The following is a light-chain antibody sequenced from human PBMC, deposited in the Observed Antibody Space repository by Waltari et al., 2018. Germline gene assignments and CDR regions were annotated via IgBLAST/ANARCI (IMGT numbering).Light chain of an antibody. Sequence: DIQMTQSPSSLSAPVGDRVTITCRASQSISSYLNWYQQKPGKAPKLLIYAASSLQSGVPSRFSGSGSGTDFTLTISSLPPEDFATYYCQQSYSTPRAFGQGTKVEIK. CDR2: AAS. CDR3: QQSYSTPRA. J-gene: IGKJ1*01. CDR1: QSISSY. V-gene: IGKV1-39*01.